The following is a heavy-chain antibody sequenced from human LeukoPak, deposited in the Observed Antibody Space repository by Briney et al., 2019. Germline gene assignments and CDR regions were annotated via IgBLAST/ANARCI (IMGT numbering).Heavy chain of an antibody. CDR2: IFYSGST. CDR3: ARAMTTVTTLDAFDI. J-gene: IGHJ3*02. CDR1: GGSISTSNYY. V-gene: IGHV4-39*07. D-gene: IGHD4-17*01. Sequence: SETLSLTCTVSGGSISTSNYYWGWIRQPPGKGLECIGNIFYSGSTYYSPSLKSRVTISLDTSRNQFSLKLNSVTAADTAVYYCARAMTTVTTLDAFDIWGQGTMVTVSS.